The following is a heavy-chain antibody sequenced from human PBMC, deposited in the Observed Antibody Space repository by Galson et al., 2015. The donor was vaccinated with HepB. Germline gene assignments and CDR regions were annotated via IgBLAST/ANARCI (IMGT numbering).Heavy chain of an antibody. CDR1: GFTFSNYA. Sequence: SLRLSCAASGFTFSNYAMSWVRQAPGKGLKWVSTITGRGDTTFYPDSVKGRFTISRDHSKNTMYLQMNSLRAEDTAVYYCARGGWFGNAFDVWGQGTLVTVSS. V-gene: IGHV3-23*01. J-gene: IGHJ3*01. CDR2: ITGRGDTT. D-gene: IGHD3-10*01. CDR3: ARGGWFGNAFDV.